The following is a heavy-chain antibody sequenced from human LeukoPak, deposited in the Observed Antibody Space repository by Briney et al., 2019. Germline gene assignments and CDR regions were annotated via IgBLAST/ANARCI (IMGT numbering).Heavy chain of an antibody. V-gene: IGHV1-69*13. CDR1: GGSFTFTSHA. J-gene: IGHJ3*02. Sequence: ASVKVSCKASGGSFTFTSHAISWVRQAPGQGLEWMGGLIPIYGSANYAQKFQGRVTITSDESTRTVNMELSSLRPEDSAVHYCAGFFYDNSGDAFDIWGQGTMVTVSS. CDR2: LIPIYGSA. CDR3: AGFFYDNSGDAFDI. D-gene: IGHD3-22*01.